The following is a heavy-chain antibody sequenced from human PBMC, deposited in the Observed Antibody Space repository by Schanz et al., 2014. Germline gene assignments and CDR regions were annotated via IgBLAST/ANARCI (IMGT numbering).Heavy chain of an antibody. CDR2: IIPVLAIA. V-gene: IGHV1-69*02. CDR1: GGTFSSYT. CDR3: ARGTMPGTFDI. Sequence: QVQLVQSGAEVRKPGSSVRVSCKASGGTFSSYTISWIRQAPGQGLEWMGRIIPVLAIADYAQKFQGRVTITADKSTSTASMELSSLRYEDTALYYCARGTMPGTFDIWGQGTMVTVSS. D-gene: IGHD2-2*01. J-gene: IGHJ3*02.